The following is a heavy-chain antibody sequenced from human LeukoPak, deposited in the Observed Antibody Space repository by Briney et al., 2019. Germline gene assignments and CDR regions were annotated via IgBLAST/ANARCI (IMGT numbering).Heavy chain of an antibody. J-gene: IGHJ5*02. Sequence: GASVKVSCKASGGTFSSYAISWVRQAPGQGLEWMGWISAYNGNTNYAQKLQGRVTMTTDTSTSTAYMELRSLRSDDTAVYYCATRVDTAMGHRGFDPWGQGTLVTVSS. CDR3: ATRVDTAMGHRGFDP. D-gene: IGHD5-18*01. CDR1: GGTFSSYA. CDR2: ISAYNGNT. V-gene: IGHV1-18*01.